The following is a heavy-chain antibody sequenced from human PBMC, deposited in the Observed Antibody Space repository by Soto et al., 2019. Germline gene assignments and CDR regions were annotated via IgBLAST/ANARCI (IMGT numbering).Heavy chain of an antibody. CDR2: IYYSGST. J-gene: IGHJ4*02. CDR1: GGSISSGGYY. D-gene: IGHD4-4*01. V-gene: IGHV4-31*03. Sequence: SETLSLTCTVSGGSISSGGYYWSWIRQHPGKGLEWIGYIYYSGSTYYNPSLKSRVTISVDTSKNQFSLKLSSVTAADTAVYYCARTRWGVDSNYDYWGQGTLVNVSS. CDR3: ARTRWGVDSNYDY.